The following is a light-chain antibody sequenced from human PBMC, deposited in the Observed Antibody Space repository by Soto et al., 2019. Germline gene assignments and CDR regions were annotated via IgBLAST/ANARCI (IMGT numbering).Light chain of an antibody. V-gene: IGKV3-20*01. CDR3: QQYYSSRT. Sequence: EIVLTQSPGTVSLSPGERATLSCRASQSVGSRWLAWYQQKPGPAPRLLIYGCSNRATGIPDRFSGSGSGTDFTLTISRLEPEDFAVYYCQQYYSSRTFGQGTKVEMK. CDR1: QSVGSRW. J-gene: IGKJ1*01. CDR2: GCS.